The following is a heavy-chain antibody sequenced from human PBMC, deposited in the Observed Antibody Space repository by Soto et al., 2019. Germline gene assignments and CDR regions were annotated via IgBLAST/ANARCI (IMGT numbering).Heavy chain of an antibody. CDR1: GYSFTSYW. V-gene: IGHV5-51*01. J-gene: IGHJ6*02. D-gene: IGHD3-3*01. CDR3: ARQREYDFWSGYFTPGNYYGMDV. Sequence: GESLKISCKGSGYSFTSYWIGWVRQMPGKGLEWMGIIYPGDSDTRYSPSFQGQVTISADKSISTAYLQWSSLKASDTAMYYCARQREYDFWSGYFTPGNYYGMDVWRQGTTVTVSS. CDR2: IYPGDSDT.